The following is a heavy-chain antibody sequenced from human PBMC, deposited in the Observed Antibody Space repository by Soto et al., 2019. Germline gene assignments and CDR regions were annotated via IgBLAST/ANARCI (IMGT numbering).Heavy chain of an antibody. J-gene: IGHJ4*02. CDR2: IYYSGST. V-gene: IGHV4-59*08. CDR1: GGSISSYY. D-gene: IGHD2-15*01. CDR3: ARRYGGTFDY. Sequence: SETLSLTYTVSGGSISSYYWSWIRQPPGKGLEWIGYIYYSGSTNYNPSLKSRVTISVDTSKNQFSLKLSSVTAADTAVYYCARRYGGTFDYWGQGTLVTVS.